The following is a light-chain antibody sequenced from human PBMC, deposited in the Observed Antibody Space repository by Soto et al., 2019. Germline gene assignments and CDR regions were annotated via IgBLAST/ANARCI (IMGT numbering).Light chain of an antibody. Sequence: QSALTQPASVSGSPGQSITISCTGTSGDIGSYNRVSWYQQHPGKARKLIIYEVTDRPSGVSNRFSGSKSGNTASLTISGLQAEDEAEYYCSSYTNINTRACVFGTGTKVTVL. CDR1: SGDIGSYNR. CDR2: EVT. V-gene: IGLV2-14*01. CDR3: SSYTNINTRACV. J-gene: IGLJ1*01.